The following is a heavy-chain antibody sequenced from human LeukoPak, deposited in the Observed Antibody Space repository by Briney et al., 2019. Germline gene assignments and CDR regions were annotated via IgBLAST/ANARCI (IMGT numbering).Heavy chain of an antibody. CDR1: GYTFTSYG. D-gene: IGHD3-10*01. CDR3: ARTLMVQGAPAHFDY. V-gene: IGHV1-18*01. Sequence: GASVKVSCKASGYTFTSYGISWVRQAPGQGLEWMGWISAYNGNTNYAQKLQGRVTMTTDTSTSTAYMELRSLRSDDTAVYYCARTLMVQGAPAHFDYWGQGTLVTVSS. J-gene: IGHJ4*02. CDR2: ISAYNGNT.